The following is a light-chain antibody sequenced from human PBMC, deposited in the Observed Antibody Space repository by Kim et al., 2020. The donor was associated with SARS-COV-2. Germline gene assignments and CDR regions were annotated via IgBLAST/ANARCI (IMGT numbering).Light chain of an antibody. CDR2: AAF. V-gene: IGKV3-15*01. CDR3: QQSENWLWT. Sequence: VYPGERACLSCRARQNMNDNLGWYQQKPGQAPRRLISAAFTRASDIPARFSGSGSGAEFTLTISSLQSEDCAVYYCQQSENWLWTFGQGTKVDIK. J-gene: IGKJ1*01. CDR1: QNMNDN.